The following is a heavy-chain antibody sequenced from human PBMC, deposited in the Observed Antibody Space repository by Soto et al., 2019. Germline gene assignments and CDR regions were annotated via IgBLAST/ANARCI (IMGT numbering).Heavy chain of an antibody. Sequence: SETLSLTCAVSGGSISTSNWWSWVRQPPGKGLEWIGEVYRTGSTNYNPSLESRLTISVDKSKNQFPLKLTSVTAADTAVYYCARARATIAAAAIFDCWGQGTLVTVSS. D-gene: IGHD6-13*01. V-gene: IGHV4-4*02. CDR3: ARARATIAAAAIFDC. J-gene: IGHJ4*02. CDR1: GGSISTSNW. CDR2: VYRTGST.